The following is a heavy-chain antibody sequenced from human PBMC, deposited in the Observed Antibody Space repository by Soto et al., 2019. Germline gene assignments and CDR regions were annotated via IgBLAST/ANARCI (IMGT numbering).Heavy chain of an antibody. CDR2: IFHDGTA. CDR1: GVSISSGNW. V-gene: IGHV4-4*01. D-gene: IGHD2-21*02. Sequence: LSLTCAVSGVSISSGNWWTWVRQTPQRGLEYIGEIFHDGTANYYPSFERRVAISVDTSKNQFSLKLTSVTAADTAIYFCARQRTSVVTQAYFDVWGPGSLVTVSS. J-gene: IGHJ4*02. CDR3: ARQRTSVVTQAYFDV.